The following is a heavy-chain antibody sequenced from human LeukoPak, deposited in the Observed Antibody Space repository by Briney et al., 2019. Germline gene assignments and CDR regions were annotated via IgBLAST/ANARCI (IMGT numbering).Heavy chain of an antibody. CDR3: ARDPRGYSGYDFDY. J-gene: IGHJ4*02. CDR2: ISYDGSNK. CDR1: GFTFSSYA. Sequence: PGGALRLSCAAPGFTFSSYAMHWVRQAPGKGLERVAVISYDGSNKYYADSVKGRFTISRDNSKNTLHLQMSSLRAEDTAVYYCARDPRGYSGYDFDYWGQGTLVTVSS. V-gene: IGHV3-30*15. D-gene: IGHD5-12*01.